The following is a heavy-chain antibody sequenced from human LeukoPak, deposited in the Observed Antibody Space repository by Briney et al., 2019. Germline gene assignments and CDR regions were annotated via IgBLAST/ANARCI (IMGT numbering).Heavy chain of an antibody. CDR2: IYYSGST. V-gene: IGHV4-59*08. CDR1: GGSISSYY. CDR3: ARLGSIAAPKGDY. D-gene: IGHD6-6*01. Sequence: PSETLSLTCTVSGGSISSYYWSWIRQPPGKGLEWIGYIYYSGSTYYNPSLKSRVTISVDTSKNQFSLRLSSVTAADTAVYYCARLGSIAAPKGDYWGQGTLVTVSS. J-gene: IGHJ4*02.